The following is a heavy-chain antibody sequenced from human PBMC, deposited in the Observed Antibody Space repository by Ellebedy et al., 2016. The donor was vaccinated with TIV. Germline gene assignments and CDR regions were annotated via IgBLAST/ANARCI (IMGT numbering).Heavy chain of an antibody. J-gene: IGHJ4*03. CDR3: ARDQGWAYPGSTRFDY. D-gene: IGHD3-10*01. CDR2: IKQDGSEK. CDR1: GFNFSDYW. Sequence: GESLKISCAASGFNFSDYWMSWVRQAPGKGLEWVANIKQDGSEKWYVDSGKGRFTISRENAKNSLYLQMSSLRAEDTAVYYCARDQGWAYPGSTRFDYWGQGTLVTVSS. V-gene: IGHV3-7*01.